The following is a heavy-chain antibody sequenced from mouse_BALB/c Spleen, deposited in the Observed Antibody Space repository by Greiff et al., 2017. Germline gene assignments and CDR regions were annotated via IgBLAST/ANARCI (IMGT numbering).Heavy chain of an antibody. CDR1: GYAFTNYL. CDR3: AREGALAWFAY. J-gene: IGHJ3*01. D-gene: IGHD3-1*01. Sequence: VKLQESGAELVRPGTSVKVSCKASGYAFTNYLIEWVKQRPGQGLEWIGVINPGSGGTNYNEKFKGKATLTADKSSSTAYMQLSSLTSDDSAVYFCAREGALAWFAYWGQGTLVTVSA. CDR2: INPGSGGT. V-gene: IGHV1-54*01.